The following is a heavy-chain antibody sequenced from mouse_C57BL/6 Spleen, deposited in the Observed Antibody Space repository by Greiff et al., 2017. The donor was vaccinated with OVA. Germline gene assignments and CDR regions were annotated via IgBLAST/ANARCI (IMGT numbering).Heavy chain of an antibody. CDR3: VRSYDYDVRFDY. Sequence: EVQLVESGGGLVQPKGSLKLSCAASGFSFNTYAMNWVRQAPGKGLEWVARIRSKSNNYATYSADSVKDRFTISRDDSESMLYLQMNNLKTEDTAMYYCVRSYDYDVRFDYWGQGTTLTVSA. CDR2: IRSKSNNYAT. J-gene: IGHJ2*01. D-gene: IGHD2-4*01. CDR1: GFSFNTYA. V-gene: IGHV10-1*01.